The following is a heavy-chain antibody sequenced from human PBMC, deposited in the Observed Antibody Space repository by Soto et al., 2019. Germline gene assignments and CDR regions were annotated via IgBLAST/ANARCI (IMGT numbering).Heavy chain of an antibody. CDR3: ATDSGTSDY. J-gene: IGHJ4*02. CDR2: IKQDGSER. D-gene: IGHD1-1*01. Sequence: GGSLRLSCAASGFTFSTYWMSWVRQAPGKGLEWVANIKQDGSERYYVDSVKGRFTISRDNAKNSLYLQMNSLRAEDTAVYYCATDSGTSDYWGQGTLVTVSS. CDR1: GFTFSTYW. V-gene: IGHV3-7*01.